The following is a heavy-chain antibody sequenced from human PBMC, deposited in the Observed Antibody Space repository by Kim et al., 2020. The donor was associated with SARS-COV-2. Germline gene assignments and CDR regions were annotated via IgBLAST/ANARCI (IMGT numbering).Heavy chain of an antibody. CDR3: ARHPTPSIAARLYRRPYGMDV. CDR2: IYPGDSDI. Sequence: GESLKISCKGSGYSFTSYWIGWVRQMPGKGLEWMGLIYPGDSDIRYSPSFQGQVTISADKSISTAYLQWSSLKASDTAMYYCARHPTPSIAARLYRRPYGMDVWGQGTTVTVSS. D-gene: IGHD6-6*01. CDR1: GYSFTSYW. V-gene: IGHV5-51*01. J-gene: IGHJ6*02.